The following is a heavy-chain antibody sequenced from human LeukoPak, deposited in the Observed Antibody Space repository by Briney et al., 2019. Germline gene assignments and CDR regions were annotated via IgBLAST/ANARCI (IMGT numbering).Heavy chain of an antibody. CDR3: ARLSVSITRRFDL. CDR2: ISKGGATV. V-gene: IGHV3-48*03. J-gene: IGHJ5*02. CDR1: GFTLSNYE. Sequence: GGSLRLSCAPSGFTLSNYEMTWARLTPGKGLQWISYISKGGATVLYAESVKGRFTISRDNANSSLYLQMNSLRAEDTAVYFCARLSVSITRRFDLWGQGTFVTVSS. D-gene: IGHD3-3*01.